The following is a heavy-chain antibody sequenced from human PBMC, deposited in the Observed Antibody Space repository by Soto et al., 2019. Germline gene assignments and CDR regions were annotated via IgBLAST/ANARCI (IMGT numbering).Heavy chain of an antibody. D-gene: IGHD1-7*01. CDR1: GFTFSSYG. J-gene: IGHJ4*02. Sequence: EVQLLESGGGLVQPGGSLRLSCAASGFTFSSYGMTWVRQAPGKGLEWVAFSSATGAGTYYADSVKGRFTISRDNTKNTLYLQMTSLRAVDTAVYYCEKDSRAGGNYGFYSDFWGQGALVIVSS. CDR2: SSATGAGT. V-gene: IGHV3-23*01. CDR3: EKDSRAGGNYGFYSDF.